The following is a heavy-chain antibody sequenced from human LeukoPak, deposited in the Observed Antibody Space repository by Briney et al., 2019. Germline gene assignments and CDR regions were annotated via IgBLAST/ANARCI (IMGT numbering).Heavy chain of an antibody. J-gene: IGHJ4*02. CDR1: GFTFSDYY. CDR2: ISSSGSTI. D-gene: IGHD3-3*01. V-gene: IGHV3-11*04. CDR3: AREGFYDFWSGYGPY. Sequence: TGGSLRLSCAASGFTFSDYYMSWIRQAPGKGLEWVSYISSSGSTIYYADSVKGRFTISRDNAKNSLYLQMNSLRAEDTAVYYCAREGFYDFWSGYGPYWGQGTPVTVSS.